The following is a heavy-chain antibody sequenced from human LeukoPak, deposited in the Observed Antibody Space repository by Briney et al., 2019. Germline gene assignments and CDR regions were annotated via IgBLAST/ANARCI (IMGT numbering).Heavy chain of an antibody. CDR3: AKDLLYYYGSGSYSIDY. CDR2: IRYDGSNK. V-gene: IGHV3-30*02. Sequence: GGSLRLSCAASGFTFSSYGMHWVRQAPGKGPEWVAFIRYDGSNKYYADSVKGRFTISRDNSKNTLYLQMNSLRAEDTAVYYCAKDLLYYYGSGSYSIDYWGQGTLVTVSS. J-gene: IGHJ4*02. D-gene: IGHD3-10*01. CDR1: GFTFSSYG.